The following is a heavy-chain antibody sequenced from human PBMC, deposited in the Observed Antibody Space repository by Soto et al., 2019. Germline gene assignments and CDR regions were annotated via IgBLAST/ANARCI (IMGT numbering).Heavy chain of an antibody. Sequence: ESVGVVVQPGGSLRLSCAASGFTFDDYAMHWVRQAPGKGLEWVSLISWDGGSTYYADSVKGRFTISRDNSKNSLYLQMNSLRAEDTALYYCAKDGGGGIYRVATYYDYWGQGTLVTVSS. J-gene: IGHJ4*02. V-gene: IGHV3-43D*04. CDR1: GFTFDDYA. D-gene: IGHD5-12*01. CDR2: ISWDGGST. CDR3: AKDGGGGIYRVATYYDY.